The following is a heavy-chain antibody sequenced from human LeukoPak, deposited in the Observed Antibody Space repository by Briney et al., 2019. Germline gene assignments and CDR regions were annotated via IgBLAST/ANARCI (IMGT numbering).Heavy chain of an antibody. V-gene: IGHV3-23*01. CDR1: GLTFSSYA. J-gene: IGHJ4*02. Sequence: GGSLRLSCAASGLTFSSYAMSWVRQAPGKGLEWVSAISGSGGSTYYADSVKGRFTISRDNSKNTLYPQMNSLRAEDTAVYYCAKVGPLWFGIYDYWGQGTLVTVSS. D-gene: IGHD3-10*01. CDR3: AKVGPLWFGIYDY. CDR2: ISGSGGST.